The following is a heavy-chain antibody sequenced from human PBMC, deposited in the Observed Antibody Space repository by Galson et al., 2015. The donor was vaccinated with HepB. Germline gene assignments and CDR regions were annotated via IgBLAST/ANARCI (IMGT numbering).Heavy chain of an antibody. CDR2: IKEDGNEK. Sequence: SLRLSCAASGFTFSGYWMSWVRQAPGKGLEWVANIKEDGNEKYYVDSVKGRFTISRDNAKNSLYLEMNSLRAEDTAVYYYARDRVTAGGGDWFDPWGQGTLVTVSS. CDR1: GFTFSGYW. V-gene: IGHV3-7*01. J-gene: IGHJ5*02. D-gene: IGHD6-13*01. CDR3: ARDRVTAGGGDWFDP.